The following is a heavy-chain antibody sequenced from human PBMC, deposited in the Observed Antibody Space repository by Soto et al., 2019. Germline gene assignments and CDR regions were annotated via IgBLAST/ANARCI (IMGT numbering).Heavy chain of an antibody. J-gene: IGHJ4*02. D-gene: IGHD3-10*01. CDR3: ARSSTTYYYPSSPYWPDKELDI. CDR2: IIPIFDAR. V-gene: IGHV1-69*06. Sequence: SVKVSCKASGDTFSSHALSWVRQAPGQGLEWMGGIIPIFDARTYAQKFQGRVTISADKSTKTGYMELSSLTSEDTAVYYCARSSTTYYYPSSPYWPDKELDIWGQGTLVTVSS. CDR1: GDTFSSHA.